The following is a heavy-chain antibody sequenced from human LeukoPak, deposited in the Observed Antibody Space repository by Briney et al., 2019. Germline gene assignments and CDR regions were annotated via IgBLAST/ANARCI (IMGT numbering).Heavy chain of an antibody. CDR1: GGSINSRSYY. CDR3: ARTSGWYWEVDY. V-gene: IGHV4-39*07. Sequence: SETLSLTCTVSGGSINSRSYYWGWIRQPPGKGLEWIGNIYYSGSTYYNPSLKSRVTISVDTSKNQFSLRLSSVTAADTAVYYCARTSGWYWEVDYWGQGTLVTVSS. J-gene: IGHJ4*02. D-gene: IGHD6-19*01. CDR2: IYYSGST.